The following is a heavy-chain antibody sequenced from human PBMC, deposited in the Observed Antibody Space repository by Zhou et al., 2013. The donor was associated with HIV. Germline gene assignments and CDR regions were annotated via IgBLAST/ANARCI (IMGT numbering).Heavy chain of an antibody. J-gene: IGHJ4*02. CDR2: IIPIFATA. V-gene: IGHV1-69*05. CDR3: ARDLADPLFPDIYFDY. Sequence: QVQLVQSGAEVKKPGSSVRVSCKASGGTFSNYAISWVRQAPGQGLEWMGGIIPIFATANYAQKFQGRVTITTDESTSTAYMELSSLRSEDTAVYYCARDLADPLFPDIYFDYWGQGTLVTVSS. D-gene: IGHD5-12*01. CDR1: GGTFSNYA.